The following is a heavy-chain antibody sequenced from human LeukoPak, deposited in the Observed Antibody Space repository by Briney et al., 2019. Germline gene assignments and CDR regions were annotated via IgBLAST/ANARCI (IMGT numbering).Heavy chain of an antibody. J-gene: IGHJ4*02. Sequence: GGSLRLSCVASGFTFSYYAMHWVRQAPGKGLEYVSTINNNGNSESYANSVKGRFTISRDNSKNSLYREINSLRDEDTAVYYCAKAFSSGYYYVRGDYWGQGTLVTVSS. CDR1: GFTFSYYA. CDR2: INNNGNSE. CDR3: AKAFSSGYYYVRGDY. V-gene: IGHV3-64*01. D-gene: IGHD3-22*01.